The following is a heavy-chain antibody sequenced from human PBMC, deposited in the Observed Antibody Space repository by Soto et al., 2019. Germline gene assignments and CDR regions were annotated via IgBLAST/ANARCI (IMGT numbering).Heavy chain of an antibody. D-gene: IGHD1-1*01. CDR1: GGSIISYY. CDR2: IYYSGST. J-gene: IGHJ4*02. Sequence: TSETLSLTCTVSGGSIISYYWSWILQPPGKGLEWIGYIYYSGSTNYNPSLKSRVTISVDTSKNQFSLKLSSVTAADTAVYYCATTLPGGAPGGYWGQGTLVTVSS. V-gene: IGHV4-59*08. CDR3: ATTLPGGAPGGY.